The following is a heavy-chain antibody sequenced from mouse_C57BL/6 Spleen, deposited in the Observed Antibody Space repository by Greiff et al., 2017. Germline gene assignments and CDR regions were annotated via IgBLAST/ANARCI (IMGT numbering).Heavy chain of an antibody. CDR3: ATEVVVPFDY. Sequence: EVMLVESGGGLVKPGGSLKLSCAASGFTFSDYGMHWVRQAPEKGLEWVAYISSGSSTIYYADTVKGRFTISRDNATNTLFLQMTSLGSEDTAMYYCATEVVVPFDYWGQGTTRTVSS. V-gene: IGHV5-17*01. CDR1: GFTFSDYG. CDR2: ISSGSSTI. D-gene: IGHD1-1*01. J-gene: IGHJ2*01.